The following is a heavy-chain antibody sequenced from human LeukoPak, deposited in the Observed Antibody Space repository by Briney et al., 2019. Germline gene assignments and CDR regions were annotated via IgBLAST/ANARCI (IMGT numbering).Heavy chain of an antibody. V-gene: IGHV3-30*18. Sequence: PGRSLRLSCAASGFTFSSYVMHWVRQAPGKGLEWVAVISSDGSDKYYADSGKGRFTISRDNSKNQLYLQMNSLRAEETAVYYCAKGVRGVIAYYFDYWGQGALVTVSS. J-gene: IGHJ4*02. CDR3: AKGVRGVIAYYFDY. CDR2: ISSDGSDK. D-gene: IGHD3-10*01. CDR1: GFTFSSYV.